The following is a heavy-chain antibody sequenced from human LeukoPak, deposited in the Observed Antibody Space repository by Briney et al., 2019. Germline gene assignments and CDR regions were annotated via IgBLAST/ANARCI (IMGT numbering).Heavy chain of an antibody. CDR1: GGSISSSSYY. CDR2: IYYSGSA. CDR3: ARSSGSGSYPSYYGMDV. Sequence: PSETLSLTCTVSGGSISSSSYYWGWLRQPPGKGLVWIGSIYYSGSAYYNPSLKSRVTISVDTSKNQFSLKLSSVTAADTAVYYCARSSGSGSYPSYYGMDVWGQGTTVTVSS. V-gene: IGHV4-39*01. D-gene: IGHD3-10*01. J-gene: IGHJ6*02.